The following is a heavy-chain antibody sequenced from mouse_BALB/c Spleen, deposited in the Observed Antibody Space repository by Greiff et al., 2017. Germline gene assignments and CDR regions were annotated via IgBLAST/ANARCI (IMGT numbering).Heavy chain of an antibody. Sequence: EVQLVESGPSLVKPSQTLSLTCSVTGDSITSGYWNWIRKFPGNKLEYMGYISYSGSTYYNPSLKSRISITRDTYKNQYYLQLNSVTTEDTATYYCARCVTTVDYFDYWGQGTTLTVSS. CDR3: ARCVTTVDYFDY. J-gene: IGHJ2*01. CDR1: GDSITSGY. CDR2: ISYSGST. D-gene: IGHD1-1*01. V-gene: IGHV3-8*02.